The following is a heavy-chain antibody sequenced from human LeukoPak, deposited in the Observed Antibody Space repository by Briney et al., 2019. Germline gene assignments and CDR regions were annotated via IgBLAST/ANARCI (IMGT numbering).Heavy chain of an antibody. CDR1: GGSINNYY. V-gene: IGHV4-59*08. J-gene: IGHJ4*02. CDR2: IYYSGST. Sequence: PSETLSLTCTVSGGSINNYYWSWIRQPPGKGLEWIGYIYYSGSTNYNPSLKSRVTISLDTSKNQFSLKLSSVTAADMAVYYCARLADCSSTSCYDHWGQGTLVTVSS. D-gene: IGHD2-2*01. CDR3: ARLADCSSTSCYDH.